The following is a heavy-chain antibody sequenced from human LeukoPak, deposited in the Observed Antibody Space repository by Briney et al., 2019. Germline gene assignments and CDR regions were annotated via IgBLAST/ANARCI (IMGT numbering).Heavy chain of an antibody. V-gene: IGHV3-21*01. CDR3: ARDWKPTYQLLSVGAFDI. Sequence: PGGSLRLSCAASGFSFSTYSMHWVRQAPGKGLEWVSSIDGRSNYKYYADSVKGRFTISRDNSKNTLYLQMNSLRAEDTAVYYCARDWKPTYQLLSVGAFDIWGQGTMVTVSS. D-gene: IGHD2-2*01. J-gene: IGHJ3*02. CDR1: GFSFSTYS. CDR2: IDGRSNYK.